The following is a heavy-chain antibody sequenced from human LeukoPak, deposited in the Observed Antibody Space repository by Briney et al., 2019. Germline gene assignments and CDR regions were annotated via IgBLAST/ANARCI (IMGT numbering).Heavy chain of an antibody. D-gene: IGHD1-14*01. CDR2: IYNSGTT. CDR1: GGSISSGGYY. V-gene: IGHV4-31*03. Sequence: KPTETLSLTCTVSGGSISSGGYYWNWIRQLPGKGLEWIGYIYNSGTTYYNPSLKSRVTISVDSSKNQFSLQLTSVTAADTAVYYCARDNHYFDYWGQGTLVTVSS. J-gene: IGHJ4*02. CDR3: ARDNHYFDY.